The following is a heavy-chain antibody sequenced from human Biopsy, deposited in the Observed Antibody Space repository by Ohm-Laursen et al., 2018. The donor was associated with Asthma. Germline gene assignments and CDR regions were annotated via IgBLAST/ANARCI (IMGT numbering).Heavy chain of an antibody. CDR3: ARTFHFWSPYHAEHYQL. CDR1: GLTFGDYC. D-gene: IGHD3-3*01. V-gene: IGHV3-7*01. Sequence: SLRLSCSASGLTFGDYCMSWVRQDPGQGLEWVANIKHDGSEKNHVDSLKGRFTISRDNAKNLLFLQMNSLRAEDTAVYYCARTFHFWSPYHAEHYQLWGQGTLVTVSS. CDR2: IKHDGSEK. J-gene: IGHJ1*01.